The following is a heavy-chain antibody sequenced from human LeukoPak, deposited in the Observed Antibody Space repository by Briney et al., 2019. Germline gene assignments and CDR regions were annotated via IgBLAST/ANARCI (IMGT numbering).Heavy chain of an antibody. CDR3: VAAARMANGWFDP. J-gene: IGHJ5*02. CDR2: IFYGGTT. V-gene: IGHV4-39*02. D-gene: IGHD6-13*01. CDR1: GGSISSSSNY. Sequence: SETLSLTCIVSGGSISSSSNYWAWIRQPPGEGLEWIGSIFYGGTTYYNPSLKSRVTITVDTSKSHCSLKVSSVAAAATAMYYCVAAARMANGWFDPWGQGTLVTVSS.